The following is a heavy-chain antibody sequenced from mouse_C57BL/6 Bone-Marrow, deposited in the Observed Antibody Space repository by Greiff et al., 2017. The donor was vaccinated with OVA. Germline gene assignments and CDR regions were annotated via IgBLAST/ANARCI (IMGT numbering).Heavy chain of an antibody. D-gene: IGHD2-2*01. CDR3: ARRVTGYAWFAY. J-gene: IGHJ3*01. CDR2: INPSNGGT. Sequence: QVQLQQPGTELVKPGASVKLSCKASGYTFTSYWMHWVKQRPGQGLEWIGNINPSNGGTNYNEKFKSKATLTVDKSSSPAYMQLSSRTSEDSAVYYCARRVTGYAWFAYWGQGTLVTVSA. V-gene: IGHV1-53*01. CDR1: GYTFTSYW.